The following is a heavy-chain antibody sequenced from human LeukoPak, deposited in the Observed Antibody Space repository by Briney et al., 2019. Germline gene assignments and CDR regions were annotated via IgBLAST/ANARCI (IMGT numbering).Heavy chain of an antibody. V-gene: IGHV3-21*01. CDR3: ANTYCSSGSCYWAFDY. CDR2: ISSSSDYI. CDR1: GFTFSSYS. Sequence: GGSLRLSCAASGFTFSSYSMNWVRQAPGKGLEWVSSISSSSDYIYYADSMKGRFTISRDNAKNSLYLQMNSLRAEDTAVYYCANTYCSSGSCYWAFDYWGQGTLVTVSS. J-gene: IGHJ4*02. D-gene: IGHD2-15*01.